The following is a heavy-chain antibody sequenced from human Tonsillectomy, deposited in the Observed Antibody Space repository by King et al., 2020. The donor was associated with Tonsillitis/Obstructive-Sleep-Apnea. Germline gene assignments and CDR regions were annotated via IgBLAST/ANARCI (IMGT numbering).Heavy chain of an antibody. Sequence: QLVQSGAEVKKPGASVKVSCKASGYTFTGYYMHWVRQAPGQGLEWMGWVNPKSGGTNYAQQFQGRVTMTRDTSLSTAYMELSSLRSDDTVVYSCARVAYYSYSSGPLDYWGQGTLVTVSS. CDR1: GYTFTGYY. D-gene: IGHD3-22*01. V-gene: IGHV1-2*02. CDR3: ARVAYYSYSSGPLDY. J-gene: IGHJ4*02. CDR2: VNPKSGGT.